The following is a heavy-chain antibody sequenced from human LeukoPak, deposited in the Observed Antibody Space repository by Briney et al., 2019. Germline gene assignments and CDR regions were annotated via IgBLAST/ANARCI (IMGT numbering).Heavy chain of an antibody. D-gene: IGHD3-10*01. J-gene: IGHJ4*02. CDR3: ARDGVLLWFGELYGPFDY. Sequence: GGSLRLSCAASGFTFSDYYMSWIRQAPGKGLEWVSYISSSGSTIYYADSVKGRFTISRDNAKNSLYLQMNSLRAEDTAVYYCARDGVLLWFGELYGPFDYWGQGTLVTVSS. V-gene: IGHV3-11*01. CDR2: ISSSGSTI. CDR1: GFTFSDYY.